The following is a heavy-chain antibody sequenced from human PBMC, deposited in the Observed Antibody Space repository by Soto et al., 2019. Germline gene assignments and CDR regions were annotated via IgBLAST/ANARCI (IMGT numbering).Heavy chain of an antibody. V-gene: IGHV3-23*01. CDR2: ISEDSGTT. CDR1: GFNFNTNG. Sequence: PGGSLRLSCATSGFNFNTNGMTWDRQAPGKGLEWVSIISEDSGTTYYAESAKGRFTVSRDNSKNTLYLQMNSLRAEDTATYYGVKDNNCEDRGWGQGTLVTVSS. D-gene: IGHD2-21*01. J-gene: IGHJ4*02. CDR3: VKDNNCEDRG.